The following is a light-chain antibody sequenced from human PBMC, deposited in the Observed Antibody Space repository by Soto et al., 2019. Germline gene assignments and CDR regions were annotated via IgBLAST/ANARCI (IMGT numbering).Light chain of an antibody. CDR1: SGDVGGSNS. J-gene: IGLJ3*02. V-gene: IGLV2-14*01. Sequence: QSALTQPASVSGSPGQSITISCTGTSGDVGGSNSVSWYQHHPGKAPKLMIYDVNNRPSGVSNRFSGSKSGNTASLTISGLQPDDAADYCCSSYTSVSPFVFGGGTKVTVL. CDR2: DVN. CDR3: SSYTSVSPFV.